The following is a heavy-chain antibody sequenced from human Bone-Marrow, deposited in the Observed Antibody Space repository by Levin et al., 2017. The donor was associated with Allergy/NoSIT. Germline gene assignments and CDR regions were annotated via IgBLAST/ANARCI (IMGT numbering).Heavy chain of an antibody. Sequence: HSGGSLRLSCAASEFTFSSYAIHWVRQAPGKGLEWVTLISYDGSNKIYADSVKGRFTVSRDNTNNTLYLQMNSLRPEDTAVYYCVRADFYDYGWGSYRSGVDYWGQGTQVTVSS. CDR3: VRADFYDYGWGSYRSGVDY. CDR1: EFTFSSYA. V-gene: IGHV3-30-3*01. D-gene: IGHD3-16*02. J-gene: IGHJ4*02. CDR2: ISYDGSNK.